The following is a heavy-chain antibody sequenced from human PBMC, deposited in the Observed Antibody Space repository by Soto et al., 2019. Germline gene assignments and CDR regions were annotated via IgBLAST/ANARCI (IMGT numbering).Heavy chain of an antibody. Sequence: QVQLQESGPGLVKPSQTLSLTCTVSGGSISSGGYYWSWIRQHPGKGLEWIGYIYYSGSTYYNPSLKSRVTISVDTSKNQFSLKLSSVTAADTAVYYCARDQTPDSSGYYYSDVWGQGTTVTVSS. V-gene: IGHV4-31*03. CDR2: IYYSGST. CDR3: ARDQTPDSSGYYYSDV. D-gene: IGHD3-22*01. CDR1: GGSISSGGYY. J-gene: IGHJ6*02.